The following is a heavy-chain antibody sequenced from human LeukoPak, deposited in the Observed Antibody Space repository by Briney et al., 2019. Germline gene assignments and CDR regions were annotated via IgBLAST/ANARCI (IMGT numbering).Heavy chain of an antibody. V-gene: IGHV3-21*04. CDR2: ISSSSSYI. CDR1: GFTFSSYS. D-gene: IGHD3-10*01. Sequence: PGGSLRLSCAASGFTFSSYSMNWVRQAPGKGLEWVSSISSSSSYIYYADSVKGRFTISRDNAKNSLYLQMNSLRAEDTALYYCAKDSAPYYYGSGSSGSIDYWGQGTLVTVSS. CDR3: AKDSAPYYYGSGSSGSIDY. J-gene: IGHJ4*02.